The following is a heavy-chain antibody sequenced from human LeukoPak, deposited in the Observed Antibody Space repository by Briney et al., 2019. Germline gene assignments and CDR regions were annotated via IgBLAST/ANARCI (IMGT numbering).Heavy chain of an antibody. CDR2: INHSGST. CDR1: GGSFSGYY. V-gene: IGHV4-34*01. CDR3: ARGATGYYYYYYMDA. J-gene: IGHJ6*03. Sequence: SETLSLTCAVSGGSFSGYYWSWIRQPPGKGLEWIGEINHSGSTNYNPSLKSRVTISVDTSKNQFSLKLSSVTAADTAVYYCARGATGYYYYYYMDAWGKGTTVTVSS.